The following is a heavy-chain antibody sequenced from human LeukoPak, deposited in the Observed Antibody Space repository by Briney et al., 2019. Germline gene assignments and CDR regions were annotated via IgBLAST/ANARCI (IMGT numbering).Heavy chain of an antibody. CDR2: ISSSSSYI. D-gene: IGHD3-10*01. CDR3: ARDGNGGSGSYWVFDY. J-gene: IGHJ4*02. V-gene: IGHV3-21*01. Sequence: PGGSLRLSCAASGFTVSSNYMSWVRQAPGKGLEWVSSISSSSSYIYYADSVKGRFTISRDNAKNSLYLQMNSLRAEDTAVYYCARDGNGGSGSYWVFDYWGQGTLVTVSS. CDR1: GFTVSSNY.